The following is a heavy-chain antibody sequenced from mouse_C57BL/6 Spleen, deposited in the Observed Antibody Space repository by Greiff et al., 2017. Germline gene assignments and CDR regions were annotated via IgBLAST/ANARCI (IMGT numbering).Heavy chain of an antibody. J-gene: IGHJ4*01. CDR1: GFTFNTYA. CDR2: IRSKSSNDAT. CDR3: VRDSNSSSPYYNAMDY. Sequence: EVHLVESGGGLVQPKGSLKLSCAASGFTFNTYAMHWVRQAPGKGLEWVARIRSKSSNDATYYADSVKDRFTISRDDSQSMLYLQMNNLKTEDTAMYYCVRDSNSSSPYYNAMDYWCQGTSVTVSS. V-gene: IGHV10-3*01. D-gene: IGHD1-1*01.